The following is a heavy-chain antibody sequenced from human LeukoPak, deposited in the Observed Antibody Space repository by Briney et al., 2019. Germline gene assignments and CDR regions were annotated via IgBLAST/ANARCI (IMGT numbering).Heavy chain of an antibody. CDR2: IYYSGST. V-gene: IGHV4-59*01. CDR3: ARSEINDYSKY. J-gene: IGHJ4*02. Sequence: SETLSLTCTVSGGSISSYYWSWIRQPPGKGLEWIGYIYYSGSTYYNPSLRSRVTISVDTSKNQFSLKLSSVTAADTAVYYCARSEINDYSKYWGQGILVIVSS. CDR1: GGSISSYY. D-gene: IGHD4-11*01.